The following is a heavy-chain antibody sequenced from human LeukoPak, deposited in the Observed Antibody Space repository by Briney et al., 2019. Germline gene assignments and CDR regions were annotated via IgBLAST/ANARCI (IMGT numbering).Heavy chain of an antibody. CDR2: IYHSGST. CDR1: FVSINSGSYY. Sequence: SETLSLTCAVSFVSINSGSYYWGWIRQPPGRGLEWIGSIYHSGSTYYNLSLKSRVTISVDTSKNQFSLKLNSVTAADTAIYYCARDLTYYYDSSGYGEWFDPWGQGTLVTVSS. CDR3: ARDLTYYYDSSGYGEWFDP. V-gene: IGHV4-39*02. J-gene: IGHJ5*02. D-gene: IGHD3-22*01.